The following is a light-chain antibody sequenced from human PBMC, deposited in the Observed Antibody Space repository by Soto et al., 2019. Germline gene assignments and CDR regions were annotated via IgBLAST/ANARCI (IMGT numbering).Light chain of an antibody. J-gene: IGKJ4*01. CDR1: QSISSH. Sequence: EIVLTQSPATLSLSPGEGATLSCRASQSISSHLAWYQQKPGQAPRLLMYDASNRATGIPARFSGSGSGTDFTLTIISLAPEDFAVYYCQQRPNWPLTFGGGTKVEIK. CDR2: DAS. V-gene: IGKV3-11*01. CDR3: QQRPNWPLT.